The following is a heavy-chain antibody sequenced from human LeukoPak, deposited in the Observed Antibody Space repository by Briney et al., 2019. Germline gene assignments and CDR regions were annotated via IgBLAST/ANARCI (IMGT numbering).Heavy chain of an antibody. CDR1: GYTFADYY. CDR3: ARDFGEAENGGFDY. V-gene: IGHV1-2*02. CDR2: INPNSGGT. D-gene: IGHD3-3*01. Sequence: ASVKVSCKASGYTFADYYIHWVRQAPGQGLEWMGWINPNSGGTNYAQKFQGRVTMTRDTSISTAYMELSRLRSDDTAVYYCARDFGEAENGGFDYWGQGTLVTVSS. J-gene: IGHJ4*02.